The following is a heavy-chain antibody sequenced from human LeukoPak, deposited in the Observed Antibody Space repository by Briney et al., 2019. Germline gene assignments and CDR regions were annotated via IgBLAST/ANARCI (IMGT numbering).Heavy chain of an antibody. CDR1: GYTFTSYD. Sequence: ASVKVSCKASGYTFTSYDINWVRQATGQGLEWMGWMNPNSGNTGYAQKFQGRVTITRNTSISTAYMEPSSLRSEDTAVYYCARGLPDSYYDFWSGYHDAFDIWGQGTMVTVSS. V-gene: IGHV1-8*03. CDR3: ARGLPDSYYDFWSGYHDAFDI. CDR2: MNPNSGNT. D-gene: IGHD3-3*01. J-gene: IGHJ3*02.